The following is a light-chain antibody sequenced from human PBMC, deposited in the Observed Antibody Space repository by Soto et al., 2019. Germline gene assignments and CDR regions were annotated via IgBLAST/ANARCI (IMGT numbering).Light chain of an antibody. CDR2: SNY. Sequence: QSALTQPPSASGTPGQRVTISCSGSSSNIGSNTVNWYQHLPGTAPKLLIYSNYQRPSGVPDRFSGSKSGTSASLVISGLQSEDEADYYCAAWDDSLNGYVSGTGTKVTVL. CDR3: AAWDDSLNGYV. J-gene: IGLJ1*01. V-gene: IGLV1-44*01. CDR1: SSNIGSNT.